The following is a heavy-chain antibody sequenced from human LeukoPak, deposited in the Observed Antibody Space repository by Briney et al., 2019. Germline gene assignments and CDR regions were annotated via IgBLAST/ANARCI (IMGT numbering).Heavy chain of an antibody. CDR1: GFTFSSYA. Sequence: GGSLRLSCAASGFTFSSYAMSWLRQAPGKGVECVSAISGSGGSTYYADSVKGRFTISRDKSKTLLYLQMNGLRAEVSAVYYCANVPIRYCDWLVYFQHWGQGTLVTVSS. CDR3: ANVPIRYCDWLVYFQH. CDR2: ISGSGGST. D-gene: IGHD3-9*01. V-gene: IGHV3-23*01. J-gene: IGHJ1*01.